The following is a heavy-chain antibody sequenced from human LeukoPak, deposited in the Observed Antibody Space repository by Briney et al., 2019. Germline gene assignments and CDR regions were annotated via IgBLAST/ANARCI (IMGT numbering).Heavy chain of an antibody. V-gene: IGHV3-23*01. CDR3: AKDVGYCGGDCYSGPFDY. Sequence: PGGSLRLSCAASGFTFSSYAMSWVRQAPGKGLEWVSAISGSGGSTYYADSVKGRFTISRDNSKNTLYLQMNSLRAEDTAVYYCAKDVGYCGGDCYSGPFDYWGQGTLVTVSS. CDR1: GFTFSSYA. CDR2: ISGSGGST. J-gene: IGHJ4*02. D-gene: IGHD2-21*02.